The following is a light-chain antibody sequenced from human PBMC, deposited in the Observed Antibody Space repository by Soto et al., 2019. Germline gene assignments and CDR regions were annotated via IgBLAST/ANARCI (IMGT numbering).Light chain of an antibody. CDR2: KNN. J-gene: IGLJ3*02. CDR3: AAWDDSLSGRV. CDR1: SSNIGSQY. V-gene: IGLV1-47*01. Sequence: QSVPTQPPSASGTPGQSITISCSGSSSNIGSQYVYWYQQLPGTAPTVVIYKNNERPSGVPDRFSGSKSGTSASLAISGLRSEDEADYYCAAWDDSLSGRVFGGGTKLTVL.